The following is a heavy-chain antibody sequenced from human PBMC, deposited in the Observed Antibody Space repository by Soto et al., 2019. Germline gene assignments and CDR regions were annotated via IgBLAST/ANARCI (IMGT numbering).Heavy chain of an antibody. Sequence: QVQLVESGGGVVQPGRSLRLSCEASGFTFSSFGIHWVRQAPGKGLEWVAVISYDGNNKYYADSVKGRFTISRDNSKNTLYLQMNSLRAEDTAVYYCAKTTVPFGRTAVAGPFDYWGQGTLVTVSS. CDR3: AKTTVPFGRTAVAGPFDY. J-gene: IGHJ4*02. CDR2: ISYDGNNK. D-gene: IGHD6-19*01. CDR1: GFTFSSFG. V-gene: IGHV3-30*18.